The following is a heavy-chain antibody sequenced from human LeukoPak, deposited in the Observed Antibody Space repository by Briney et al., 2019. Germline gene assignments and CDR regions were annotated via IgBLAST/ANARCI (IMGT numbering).Heavy chain of an antibody. CDR2: IYHSGST. D-gene: IGHD6-19*01. Sequence: SETLSLTCTVSGYSISSGYYWGWIRQPPGKGLEWIGSIYHSGSTYYNPSLKSRVTISVDTSKNQFSLKLSSVTAADTAVYHCARWGSGWYFDYWGQGTLVTVSS. J-gene: IGHJ4*02. CDR1: GYSISSGYY. V-gene: IGHV4-38-2*02. CDR3: ARWGSGWYFDY.